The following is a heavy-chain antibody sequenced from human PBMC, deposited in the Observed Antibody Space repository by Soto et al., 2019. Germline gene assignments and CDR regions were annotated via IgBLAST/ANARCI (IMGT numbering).Heavy chain of an antibody. CDR3: AKDQGAFSRPNCSGGSFSYYGMDV. Sequence: GGSLRLSCAASGFTFDDYAMHWVRQAPGTGLEWVSLISGDGGSTYYADSVKGRFTISRDHSKNSLYLQMNSLRTEDTALYYCAKDQGAFSRPNCSGGSFSYYGMDVWGQGTTVTVSS. D-gene: IGHD2-15*01. CDR1: GFTFDDYA. CDR2: ISGDGGST. V-gene: IGHV3-43*02. J-gene: IGHJ6*02.